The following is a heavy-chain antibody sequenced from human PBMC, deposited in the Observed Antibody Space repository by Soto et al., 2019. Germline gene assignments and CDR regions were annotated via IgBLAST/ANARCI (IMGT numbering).Heavy chain of an antibody. CDR3: AREVDYDSSGYSYFDY. CDR2: IYYSGST. D-gene: IGHD3-22*01. V-gene: IGHV4-59*01. Sequence: KASETLSLTCTVSGGSISSYYWSWIRQPPGKGLEWIGYIYYSGSTNYNPSLKSRVTISVDTSKNQFSLKLSSVTAADTAVYYCAREVDYDSSGYSYFDYWGQGTLVTVSS. CDR1: GGSISSYY. J-gene: IGHJ4*02.